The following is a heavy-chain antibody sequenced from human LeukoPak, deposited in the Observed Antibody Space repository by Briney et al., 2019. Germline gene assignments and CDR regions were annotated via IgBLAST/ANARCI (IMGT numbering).Heavy chain of an antibody. D-gene: IGHD5-12*01. Sequence: SETLSLTCTVSGGSISSSSYYWGWIRQPPGTGLEWIGSIYYSGSTYYNPSLKSRVTISVDTSKNQFSLKLSSVTAADTAVYYCARDRDGYNDYWGQGTLVTVSS. CDR3: ARDRDGYNDY. V-gene: IGHV4-39*07. J-gene: IGHJ4*02. CDR1: GGSISSSSYY. CDR2: IYYSGST.